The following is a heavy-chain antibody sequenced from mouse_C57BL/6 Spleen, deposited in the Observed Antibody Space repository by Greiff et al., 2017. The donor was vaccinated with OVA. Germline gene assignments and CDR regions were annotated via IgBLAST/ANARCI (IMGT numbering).Heavy chain of an antibody. V-gene: IGHV8-12*01. D-gene: IGHD2-4*01. Sequence: QVTLKESGPGILQSSQTLSLTCSFSGFSLSTSGMGVSWIRQPSGKGLEWLAHIYWDDDKRSNPSLKSRLTISKDTSRNQVFLKITSVDTADTATYYCARREDYDYAMDYWGQGTSVTVAS. J-gene: IGHJ4*01. CDR3: ARREDYDYAMDY. CDR2: IYWDDDK. CDR1: GFSLSTSGMG.